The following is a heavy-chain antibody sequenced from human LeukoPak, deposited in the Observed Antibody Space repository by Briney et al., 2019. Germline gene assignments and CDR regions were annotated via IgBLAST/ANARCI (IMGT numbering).Heavy chain of an antibody. CDR2: IYSGDST. CDR1: GFTVSRKY. CDR3: ASRDSRDYPYFDY. V-gene: IGHV3-53*01. Sequence: PGGSLRLSCAASGFTVSRKYMTWVRQAPGKGLEWVSLIYSGDSTYYADSVKGRFTISRDNSKNTLYLQMNSLRPEDTAVFYCASRDSRDYPYFDYWGQGTLVTVSS. D-gene: IGHD4-17*01. J-gene: IGHJ4*02.